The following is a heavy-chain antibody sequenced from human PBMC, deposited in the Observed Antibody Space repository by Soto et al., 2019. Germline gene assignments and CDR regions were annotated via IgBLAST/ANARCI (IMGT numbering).Heavy chain of an antibody. D-gene: IGHD6-19*01. Sequence: PSQTLSLTCAISGDSVSSNSAAWNWIRQSPSRGLEGLGRTYYRSKWHNDYAVSVKSRIIIKPDTSKNQLSLQLTSVTPEDTAVYYCAGQHQWLDSWGQGTLVTVSS. CDR2: TYYRSKWHN. CDR3: AGQHQWLDS. J-gene: IGHJ4*02. CDR1: GDSVSSNSAA. V-gene: IGHV6-1*01.